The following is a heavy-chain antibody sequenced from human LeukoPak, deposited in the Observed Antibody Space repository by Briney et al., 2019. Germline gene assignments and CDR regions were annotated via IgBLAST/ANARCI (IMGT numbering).Heavy chain of an antibody. CDR2: INHSGST. Sequence: SETLSLTCAVYGGSFSGYYWSWIRQPPGKGLEWIGEINHSGSTNYNPSPKSRVTISVDTSKNQFSLKLSSVTAADTAVYYCARGREGPANYYGMDVWGKGTTVTVSS. CDR1: GGSFSGYY. CDR3: ARGREGPANYYGMDV. J-gene: IGHJ6*04. D-gene: IGHD1-26*01. V-gene: IGHV4-34*01.